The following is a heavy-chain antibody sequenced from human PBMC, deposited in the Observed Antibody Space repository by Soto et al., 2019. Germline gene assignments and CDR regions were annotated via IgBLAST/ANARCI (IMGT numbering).Heavy chain of an antibody. V-gene: IGHV3-21*01. CDR2: ISSSSSYI. D-gene: IGHD3-10*01. CDR1: GFTFSSYS. Sequence: EVQLVESGGGLVKPGGSLRLSCAASGFTFSSYSMNWVRQAPGQGLEWVSSISSSSSYIYYADSVKCRFTISRDNAKNSLYLPLNSLRAEDTAVYYCARVRGNWYFDLWGRGTLVTVSS. CDR3: ARVRGNWYFDL. J-gene: IGHJ2*01.